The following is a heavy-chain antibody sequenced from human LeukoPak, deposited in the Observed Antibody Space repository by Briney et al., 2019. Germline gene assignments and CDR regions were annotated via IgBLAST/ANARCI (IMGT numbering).Heavy chain of an antibody. CDR2: INAGNGNT. J-gene: IGHJ2*01. CDR3: SRDLLDNWADHQVHWYFDL. CDR1: EYTFTDYA. V-gene: IGHV1-3*01. Sequence: GASVTVSCTASEYTFTDYAINWVRQAPGQRLEWMGWINAGNGNTRYSQRFQGRVTMTRDTSTSTVYMELSSLRSEDTAVYYCSRDLLDNWADHQVHWYFDLWGRGTLVTVSS. D-gene: IGHD1-20*01.